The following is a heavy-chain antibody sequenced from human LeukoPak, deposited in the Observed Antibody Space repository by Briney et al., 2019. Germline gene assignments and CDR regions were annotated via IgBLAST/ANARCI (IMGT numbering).Heavy chain of an antibody. D-gene: IGHD6-19*01. CDR2: INPNSGGT. CDR1: GYTFTGYY. V-gene: IGHV1-2*02. Sequence: ASVKVSCKAPGYTFTGYYMHWVRQAPGQGLEWMGWINPNSGGTNYAQKFQGRVTMTRDTSISTAYMELSRLRSDDTAVYYCAREVGIAVAATDYWGQGTLVTVSS. J-gene: IGHJ4*02. CDR3: AREVGIAVAATDY.